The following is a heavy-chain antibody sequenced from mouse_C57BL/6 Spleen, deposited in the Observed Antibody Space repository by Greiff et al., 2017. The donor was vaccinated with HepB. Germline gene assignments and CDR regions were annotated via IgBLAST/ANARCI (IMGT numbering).Heavy chain of an antibody. J-gene: IGHJ4*01. Sequence: EVQLVESGGDLVKPGGSLKLSCAASGFTFSSYGMSWVRQTPDKRLEWVATISSGGSYTYYPDSVKGRFTISRDNAKNTLYLQMSSLKSEDTAMYYWARLYRNYGDYAMDYWGQGTSVTVSS. D-gene: IGHD2-5*01. CDR2: ISSGGSYT. V-gene: IGHV5-6*01. CDR1: GFTFSSYG. CDR3: ARLYRNYGDYAMDY.